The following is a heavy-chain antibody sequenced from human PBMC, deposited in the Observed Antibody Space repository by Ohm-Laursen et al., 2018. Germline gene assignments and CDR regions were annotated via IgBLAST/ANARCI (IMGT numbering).Heavy chain of an antibody. V-gene: IGHV1-18*01. D-gene: IGHD2-2*01. J-gene: IGHJ5*02. CDR2: ISAYNGNT. CDR1: GYTFTSYG. CDR3: ARDAGYCSSTSCYVRWFDP. Sequence: SVKVSCKASGYTFTSYGISWVRQAPGQGLEWMGWISAYNGNTNYAQKLQGRVTMTTDTSTSTAYMELRSLRSDDTAVYYCARDAGYCSSTSCYVRWFDPWGQGTLVTVSS.